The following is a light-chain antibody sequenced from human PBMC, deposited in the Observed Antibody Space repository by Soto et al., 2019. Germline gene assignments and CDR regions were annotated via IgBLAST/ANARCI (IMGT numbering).Light chain of an antibody. Sequence: DIQMTQSPSTLSAFVGDRVTISCRASESISTSLAWYQQKPGKAPKLLIYEASSLQSGVPSRFTGSGSATEFTLTISSLQPDDIATYYCQHYKPHSRAFGQGTKVDI. CDR1: ESISTS. CDR3: QHYKPHSRA. V-gene: IGKV1-5*03. J-gene: IGKJ1*01. CDR2: EAS.